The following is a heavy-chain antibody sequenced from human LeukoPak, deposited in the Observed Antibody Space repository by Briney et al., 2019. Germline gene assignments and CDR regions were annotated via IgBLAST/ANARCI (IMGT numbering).Heavy chain of an antibody. CDR2: IYYSGFT. D-gene: IGHD3-10*01. CDR1: GVSISSSTYY. Sequence: SETLSLTCTVSGVSISSSTYYWGWIRQPPGKGLEWIGSIYYSGFTYYHPSLKSRVTISVDTSKNQFSLKLSSVTAADTAVYFCARRPARGYFDYWGQGTLVTVSS. CDR3: ARRPARGYFDY. J-gene: IGHJ4*02. V-gene: IGHV4-39*01.